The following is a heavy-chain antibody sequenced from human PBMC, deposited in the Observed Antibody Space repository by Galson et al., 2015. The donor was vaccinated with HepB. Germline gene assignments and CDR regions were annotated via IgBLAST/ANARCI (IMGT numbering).Heavy chain of an antibody. D-gene: IGHD6-19*01. CDR1: GFTFSSYG. CDR2: ISYDGSNK. V-gene: IGHV3-30*18. CDR3: AKDMYSSGWYDAFDI. J-gene: IGHJ3*02. Sequence: SLRLSCAASGFTFSSYGMHWVRQAPGKGLEWVAVISYDGSNKYYADSVKGRFTISRDNSKNTLYLQMNSLRAEDTAVYYCAKDMYSSGWYDAFDIWGQGTMVTVSS.